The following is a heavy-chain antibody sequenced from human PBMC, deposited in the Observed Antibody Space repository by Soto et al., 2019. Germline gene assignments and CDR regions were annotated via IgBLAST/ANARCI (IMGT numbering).Heavy chain of an antibody. Sequence: QVQLVQSGAEVKKPGASVKVSCKASGYTFTDYYMHWVRQAPGQGLAWMGWINANSGGTNYPQKFQGRVTMTRDTSISTVYMELSSLRSDDTAVYYCASGGSSNWPDFWGRGTLVTVSS. CDR2: INANSGGT. J-gene: IGHJ4*02. CDR1: GYTFTDYY. D-gene: IGHD6-13*01. CDR3: ASGGSSNWPDF. V-gene: IGHV1-2*02.